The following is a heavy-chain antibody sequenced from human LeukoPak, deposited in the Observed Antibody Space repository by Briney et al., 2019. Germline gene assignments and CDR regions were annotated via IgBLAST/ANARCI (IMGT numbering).Heavy chain of an antibody. D-gene: IGHD3-9*01. J-gene: IGHJ4*02. Sequence: GGSLRLSCAASGFTFSTSAMSWVPQVPGTGLEWVSTISGSGGNTHYADSVTGWFTISRDNSKNTLYLQMNSLRAEDTAIYYCAKDPGWYLDYWGQGTLVTVS. V-gene: IGHV3-23*01. CDR3: AKDPGWYLDY. CDR1: GFTFSTSA. CDR2: ISGSGGNT.